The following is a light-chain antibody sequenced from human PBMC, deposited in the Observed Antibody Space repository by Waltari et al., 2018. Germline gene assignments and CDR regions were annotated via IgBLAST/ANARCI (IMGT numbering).Light chain of an antibody. Sequence: QSALTQPASVSGSPGQSITISCTGTSSDVGYNYVSWYQQFPGKAPKLVIYDVSHRPSGVSNRFSGSKSDNTASLTISGLQAEDEADYLCSSYITSSTLFGGGTKLTVL. CDR3: SSYITSSTL. J-gene: IGLJ2*01. CDR1: SSDVGYNY. CDR2: DVS. V-gene: IGLV2-14*01.